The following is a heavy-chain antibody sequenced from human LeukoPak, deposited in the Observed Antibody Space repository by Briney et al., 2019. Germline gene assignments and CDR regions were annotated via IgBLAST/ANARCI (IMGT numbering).Heavy chain of an antibody. D-gene: IGHD3-9*01. CDR3: ARGTYYDILTGYPFDP. V-gene: IGHV1-69*13. J-gene: IGHJ5*02. CDR2: IIPIFGTA. CDR1: GGTFSSYA. Sequence: SVKVSCKASGGTFSSYAISWVRQAPGQGLEWMGGIIPIFGTANYAQKFQGRVTITADESASTAYMELSSLRSEDTAVYYCARGTYYDILTGYPFDPWGQGTLVTVSS.